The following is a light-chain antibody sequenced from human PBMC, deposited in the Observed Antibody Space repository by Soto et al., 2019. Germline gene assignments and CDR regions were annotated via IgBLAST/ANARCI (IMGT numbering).Light chain of an antibody. CDR1: QTISTY. Sequence: DIQMTQSPSSLSASVGDRVTITCRASQTISTYLNWYHQKPGKAPKLLIYAASSLQSGVPSRFSGSGSGTDFTLTISSLQPEDFGTYYCQQSYITPSFGGATKLDIK. J-gene: IGKJ4*01. CDR2: AAS. CDR3: QQSYITPS. V-gene: IGKV1-39*01.